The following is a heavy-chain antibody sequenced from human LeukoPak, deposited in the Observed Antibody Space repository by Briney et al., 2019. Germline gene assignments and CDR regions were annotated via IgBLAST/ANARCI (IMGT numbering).Heavy chain of an antibody. CDR2: INGGGSPI. V-gene: IGHV3-48*02. CDR3: AKTGFQWGEYFYYMDV. J-gene: IGHJ6*03. CDR1: GFTFSRDS. Sequence: GGSLRLSCAASGFTFSRDSMNWVRQAPGKGLEWVSYINGGGSPIYYADSVRGRFTISRDNSRDTLYFQMNSLIYEDTAVYYCAKTGFQWGEYFYYMDVWGKGTTVTVSS. D-gene: IGHD1-14*01.